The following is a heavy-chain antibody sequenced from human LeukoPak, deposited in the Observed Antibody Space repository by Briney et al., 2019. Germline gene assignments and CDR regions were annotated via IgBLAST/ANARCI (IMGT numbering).Heavy chain of an antibody. CDR3: AKGFYDNSASGVFDI. Sequence: GGSLRLSCAASGFTLTTYAMTWVRQAPGKGLEWVSGITASGPTTYYADSVKGRFTISRDNSKNTLYLQMNSLRAEDTAVYYCAKGFYDNSASGVFDIWGQGTMVTVSS. D-gene: IGHD3-22*01. CDR2: ITASGPTT. V-gene: IGHV3-23*01. CDR1: GFTLTTYA. J-gene: IGHJ3*02.